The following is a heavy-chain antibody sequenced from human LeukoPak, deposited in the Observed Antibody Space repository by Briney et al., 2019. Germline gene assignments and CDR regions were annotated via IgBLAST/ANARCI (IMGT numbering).Heavy chain of an antibody. CDR2: INHSGST. V-gene: IGHV4-34*01. D-gene: IGHD3-22*01. J-gene: IGHJ4*02. CDR1: GGSFSGYY. CDR3: ARGPNYYDSSGYYYTYFDY. Sequence: PSETLSLTCAVYGGSFSGYYWSWIRQPPGKGLEWIGEINHSGSTNYNPSLKSRVTISVDTSKNQLSLKLSSVTAADTAVYYCARGPNYYDSSGYYYTYFDYWGQGTLVTVSS.